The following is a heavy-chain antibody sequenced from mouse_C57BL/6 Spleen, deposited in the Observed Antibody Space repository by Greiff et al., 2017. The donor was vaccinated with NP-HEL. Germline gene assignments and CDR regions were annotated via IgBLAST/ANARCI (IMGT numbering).Heavy chain of an antibody. V-gene: IGHV5-6*01. J-gene: IGHJ1*03. CDR3: ARSGSSPYWYFDV. CDR2: ISSGGSYT. D-gene: IGHD1-1*01. CDR1: GFTFSSYG. Sequence: EVMLVESGGDLVKPGGSLKLSCAASGFTFSSYGMSWVRQTPDKRLEWVATISSGGSYTYYPDSVKGRFTISRDNAKNTLYLQMSSLKSEDTAMYYCARSGSSPYWYFDVWGTGTTVTVSS.